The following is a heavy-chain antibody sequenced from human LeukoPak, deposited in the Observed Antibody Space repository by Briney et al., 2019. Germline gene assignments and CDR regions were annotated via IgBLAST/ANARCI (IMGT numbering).Heavy chain of an antibody. CDR1: GFTFSSYE. V-gene: IGHV4-59*05. CDR2: IYYSGST. J-gene: IGHJ5*02. Sequence: PGGSLRLSCAASGFTFSSYEMNWVRQAPGKGLEWIGSIYYSGSTYYNPSLKSRVTISVDTSKNQFSLKVRSVTAADTAVYYCAKPRTRLAWFDPWGQGTLVTVSS. D-gene: IGHD6-19*01. CDR3: AKPRTRLAWFDP.